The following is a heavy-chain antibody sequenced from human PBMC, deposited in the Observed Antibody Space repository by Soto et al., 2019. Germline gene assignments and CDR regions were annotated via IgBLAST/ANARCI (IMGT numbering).Heavy chain of an antibody. CDR2: IYWDDDK. V-gene: IGHV2-5*02. CDR3: AFFARNVVLLDALAF. CDR1: GFSLSTSGVG. D-gene: IGHD2-2*01. Sequence: SGPTLVNPTQTLTLTCTFSGFSLSTSGVGVGWIRQPPGKALEWLALIYWDDDKRYSPSLKSRLTITKDTSKNQVVLTMTNMDPVDTATYYCAFFARNVVLLDALAFPAQGTFVTGSS. J-gene: IGHJ3*01.